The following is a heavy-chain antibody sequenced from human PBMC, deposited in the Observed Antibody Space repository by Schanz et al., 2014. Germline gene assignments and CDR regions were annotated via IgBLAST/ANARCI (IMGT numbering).Heavy chain of an antibody. CDR3: ARVDSSGYFFDN. V-gene: IGHV3-64*04. J-gene: IGHJ4*02. CDR1: GFMFSSYG. Sequence: VQLLESGGGLVQPGGSLKLSCAASGFMFSSYGMHWVRQAPGKGLEYVSAISHDGYSTYYADSVRGRFTMSRDNSKNTVHLQMSSLRVEDTAVYYCARVDSSGYFFDNWGQGTRVTVSS. CDR2: ISHDGYST. D-gene: IGHD3-22*01.